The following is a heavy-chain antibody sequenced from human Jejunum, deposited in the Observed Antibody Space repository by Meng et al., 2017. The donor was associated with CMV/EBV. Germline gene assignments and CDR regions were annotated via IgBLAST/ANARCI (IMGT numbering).Heavy chain of an antibody. CDR3: AKDQPALDC. Sequence: CAASGFALRTYGVHWVRQAAGKGLEWVAFIQNDGSNHYGDSVKGRFTISRDISRTTVYLQMNNLRVEDTAVYYCAKDQPALDCWGRGTRVTVSS. J-gene: IGHJ4*02. CDR2: IQNDGSNH. CDR1: GFALRTYG. V-gene: IGHV3-30*02. D-gene: IGHD2-2*01.